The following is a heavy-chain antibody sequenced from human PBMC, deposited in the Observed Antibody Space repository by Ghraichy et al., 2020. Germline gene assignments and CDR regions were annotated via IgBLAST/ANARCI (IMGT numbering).Heavy chain of an antibody. Sequence: SLNISCTVSGGSISSGGYYWSWIRQHPGKGLEWIGYIYYSGSTYYNPSLKSRVTISVDTSKNQFSLKLSSVTAADTAVYYCARDRAYYDSSGYYSVHDAFDIWGQGTMVTVSS. D-gene: IGHD3-22*01. CDR3: ARDRAYYDSSGYYSVHDAFDI. CDR1: GGSISSGGYY. V-gene: IGHV4-31*03. J-gene: IGHJ3*02. CDR2: IYYSGST.